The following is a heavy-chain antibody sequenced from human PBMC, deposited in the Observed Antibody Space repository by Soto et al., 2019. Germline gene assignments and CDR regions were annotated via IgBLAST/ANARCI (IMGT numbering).Heavy chain of an antibody. CDR1: GFSFSSYA. D-gene: IGHD3-3*01. J-gene: IGHJ4*02. Sequence: GGSLRLSCSASGFSFSSYAMTWVRQTPGKRLEWVSAISGSGRSTYYADSVKGRFTISRDNSRDTLDLQMNSLEVEDTATYYCAKDNNPRGKYYFFYFEYWGQGTLVTVSS. V-gene: IGHV3-23*01. CDR3: AKDNNPRGKYYFFYFEY. CDR2: ISGSGRST.